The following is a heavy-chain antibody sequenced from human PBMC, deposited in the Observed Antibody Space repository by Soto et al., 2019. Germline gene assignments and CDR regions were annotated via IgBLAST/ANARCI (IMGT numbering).Heavy chain of an antibody. CDR2: IDPSDSYT. Sequence: GESLKISCKGSGYSFTSYWISWVRQMPGKGLEWMGRIDPSDSYTNYSPSFQGHVTISADKSISTAYLQWSSLKASDTAMYYCAKSTALGRPFLYYGMDVWGQGTTVTVSS. CDR1: GYSFTSYW. D-gene: IGHD2-2*01. CDR3: AKSTALGRPFLYYGMDV. V-gene: IGHV5-10-1*01. J-gene: IGHJ6*02.